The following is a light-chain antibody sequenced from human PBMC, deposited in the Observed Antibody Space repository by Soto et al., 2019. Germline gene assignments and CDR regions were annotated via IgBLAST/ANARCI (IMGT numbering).Light chain of an antibody. CDR3: QTYNSAPFT. CDR1: PGINTY. CDR2: AAS. Sequence: DIQMSQSPSSLSASVGDRVTITCRASPGINTYLAWYQQSPGKVPKLLIYAASTLQSGVPSRFSGSGSGTHFNLTISSLQPEDFATYYCQTYNSAPFTFGPGT. J-gene: IGKJ3*01. V-gene: IGKV1-27*01.